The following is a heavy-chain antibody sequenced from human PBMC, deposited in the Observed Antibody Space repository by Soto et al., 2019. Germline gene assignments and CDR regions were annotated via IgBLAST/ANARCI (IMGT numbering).Heavy chain of an antibody. CDR1: GFTVSSNY. V-gene: IGHV3-53*05. J-gene: IGHJ4*02. CDR2: IYSGGTT. Sequence: GGSLRLSCAVSGFTVSSNYMNWVRQAPGKGLQWVSLIYSGGTTYYAGSVTGRFSISRDNSKNTLYLQMNSLRLEDTAVYYCAAAIYGDWSFDYWGQGTLVTVSS. CDR3: AAAIYGDWSFDY. D-gene: IGHD2-21*02.